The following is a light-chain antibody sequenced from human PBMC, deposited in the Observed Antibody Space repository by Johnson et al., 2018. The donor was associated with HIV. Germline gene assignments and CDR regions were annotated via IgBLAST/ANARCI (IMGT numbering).Light chain of an antibody. CDR2: DND. CDR1: DSNIGNNY. J-gene: IGLJ1*01. CDR3: GTWDSSLSVNYV. V-gene: IGLV1-51*01. Sequence: HSVLTQPPSVSAAPGQKVTISCFGSDSNIGNNYVSWYQQLPGTAPKLLIYDNDKRPSGIPDRFSGSQSGTSATLGITGLQTGDEADYYCGTWDSSLSVNYVFGTGTKVTVL.